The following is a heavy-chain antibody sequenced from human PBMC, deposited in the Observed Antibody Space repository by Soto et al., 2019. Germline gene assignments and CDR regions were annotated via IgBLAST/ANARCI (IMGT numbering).Heavy chain of an antibody. CDR2: TSYDGSNG. D-gene: IGHD6-19*01. Sequence: QVQLVESGGGVVQPGRSLRLSCVASGFTFSSSGMHWVRQAPGKGLEGVAVTSYDGSNGYYADSVRGRFTISRDNSKNTVYLPTNRLRAQDTAVYYCGQSPPAVAGYFDCWGQGTLVTVSS. CDR1: GFTFSSSG. V-gene: IGHV3-30*03. J-gene: IGHJ4*02. CDR3: GQSPPAVAGYFDC.